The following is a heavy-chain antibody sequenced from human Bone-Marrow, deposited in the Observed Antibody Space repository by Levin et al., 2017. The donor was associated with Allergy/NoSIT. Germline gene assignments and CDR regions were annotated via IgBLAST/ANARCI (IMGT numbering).Heavy chain of an antibody. Sequence: PWASVKVSCKASGYMFTSYGISWVRQAPGQGLEWMGWISGYNGNTKYAQMFQARVTMTTDTSTSTAYMELRSLRSDDTAVYYCARDGPEIVRYYYYGMDVWGQGTTVTVSS. V-gene: IGHV1-18*01. J-gene: IGHJ6*02. CDR2: ISGYNGNT. CDR3: ARDGPEIVRYYYYGMDV. D-gene: IGHD2/OR15-2a*01. CDR1: GYMFTSYG.